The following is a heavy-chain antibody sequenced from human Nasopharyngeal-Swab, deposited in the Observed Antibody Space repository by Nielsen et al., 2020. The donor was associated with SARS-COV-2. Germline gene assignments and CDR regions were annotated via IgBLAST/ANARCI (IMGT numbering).Heavy chain of an antibody. D-gene: IGHD1-1*01. V-gene: IGHV3-7*01. CDR3: AHTVGIN. CDR1: GFTFSSYW. Sequence: GESLKISCAASGFTFSSYWMSWVRQAPGKGLEWVANIKQDGSEKSYVDSVKGRFTISRDNAKNSLYLQMNSLRAEDTAVYYCAHTVGINWGQGTLVTVSS. CDR2: IKQDGSEK. J-gene: IGHJ4*02.